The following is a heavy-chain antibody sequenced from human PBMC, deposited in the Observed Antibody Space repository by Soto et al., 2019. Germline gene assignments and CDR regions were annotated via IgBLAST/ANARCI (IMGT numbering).Heavy chain of an antibody. D-gene: IGHD3-10*01. CDR3: AREVGGSGSWYNWFDP. V-gene: IGHV4-31*03. CDR2: IYYSGST. Sequence: QVQLQESGPGLVKPSQTLSLTCTVSGGSISSGGYYWSWIRQHPGKGLEWIGYIYYSGSTYYNPSLKSRVTISVDTSKNQFSLKLSSVTAADTAVYYCAREVGGSGSWYNWFDPWGQGTLVTLSS. CDR1: GGSISSGGYY. J-gene: IGHJ5*02.